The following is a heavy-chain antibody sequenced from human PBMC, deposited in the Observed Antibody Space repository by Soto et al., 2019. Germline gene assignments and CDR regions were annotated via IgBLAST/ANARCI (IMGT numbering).Heavy chain of an antibody. CDR3: ARGPYYDFWSGYSSDY. D-gene: IGHD3-3*01. V-gene: IGHV3-11*03. J-gene: IGHJ4*02. Sequence: PGGSLRLSCAASGFTFSDYYMSWIRQAPGKGLEWVSYISSSSSYPNYADSVKGRFTISRDNAKNSLYLQMNSLRAEDTAVYYCARGPYYDFWSGYSSDYWGQGTLVTVSS. CDR2: ISSSSSYP. CDR1: GFTFSDYY.